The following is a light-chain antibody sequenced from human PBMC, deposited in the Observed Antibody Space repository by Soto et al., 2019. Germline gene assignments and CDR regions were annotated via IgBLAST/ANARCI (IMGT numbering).Light chain of an antibody. J-gene: IGKJ1*01. V-gene: IGKV1-6*01. CDR1: QGIGND. Sequence: ALPMTQSPSSLSASVGDRVTIACRASQGIGNDLGWYQQKPGKAPKLLIYAASSLQSGVPSRFSGSGSGTDFTLTISSLQPEDFATYYCLQDSDYPWAFGPGTKVEVK. CDR3: LQDSDYPWA. CDR2: AAS.